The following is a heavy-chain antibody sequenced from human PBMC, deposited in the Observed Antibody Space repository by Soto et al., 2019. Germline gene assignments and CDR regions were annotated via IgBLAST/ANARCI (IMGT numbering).Heavy chain of an antibody. CDR2: ISGSGGST. D-gene: IGHD1-7*01. Sequence: GGSLRLSCAASGFTFSSYAMSWVRQAPGKGLEWVSAISGSGGSTYYADSVKGRFTISRDNSKNTLYLQMNSLRAEDTAVYYCAKVPLSPFNWNYYVGRPRHWFDPWGQGTLVTVSS. V-gene: IGHV3-23*01. CDR1: GFTFSSYA. CDR3: AKVPLSPFNWNYYVGRPRHWFDP. J-gene: IGHJ5*02.